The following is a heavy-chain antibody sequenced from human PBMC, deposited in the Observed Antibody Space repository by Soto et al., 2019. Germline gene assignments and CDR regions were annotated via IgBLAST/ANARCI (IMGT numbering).Heavy chain of an antibody. CDR2: INHSGST. D-gene: IGHD3-9*01. CDR3: ARDREGYYKRSWFDP. V-gene: IGHV4-34*01. J-gene: IGHJ5*02. CDR1: GGSFSGYY. Sequence: SETLSLTCAVYGGSFSGYYWSWIRQPPGKGLEWIGEINHSGSTNYNPSLKSRVTISVDTSKNQFSLKLGSVTAADTAVYYCARDREGYYKRSWFDPWGQGTLVTVSS.